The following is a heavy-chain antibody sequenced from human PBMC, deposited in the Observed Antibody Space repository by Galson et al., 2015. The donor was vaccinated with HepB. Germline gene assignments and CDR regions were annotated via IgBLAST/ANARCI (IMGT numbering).Heavy chain of an antibody. V-gene: IGHV3-74*01. CDR1: GFTFRSYW. CDR2: INSDGSST. Sequence: SLRLSCAASGFTFRSYWMHWVRQAPGKGLVWVSGINSDGSSTIYADSVKGRFITSRDNAKNTLYLYMNSLRAEDTAVYYCAREDPLASFDYWGQGTLVTVSS. J-gene: IGHJ4*02. CDR3: AREDPLASFDY.